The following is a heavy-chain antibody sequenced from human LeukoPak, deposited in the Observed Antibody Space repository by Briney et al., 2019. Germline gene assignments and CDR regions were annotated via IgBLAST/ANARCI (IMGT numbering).Heavy chain of an antibody. CDR1: GFTFSSYA. CDR2: IYSGGST. Sequence: GGSLRLSCAASGFTFSSYAMSWVRQAAGKGLEWVSVIYSGGSTYYADSVKGRFTISRDNSKNTLYLQMSSLRAEDTAVYYCARGPGYSSLWYYFDYWGQGTLVTVSS. V-gene: IGHV3-53*01. J-gene: IGHJ4*02. CDR3: ARGPGYSSLWYYFDY. D-gene: IGHD6-13*01.